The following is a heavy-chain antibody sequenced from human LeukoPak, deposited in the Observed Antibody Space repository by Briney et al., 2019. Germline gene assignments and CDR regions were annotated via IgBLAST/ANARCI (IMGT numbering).Heavy chain of an antibody. CDR3: AKGLKYYYDSSPSPGMY. CDR2: VSGSGGST. CDR1: GFTFSSYA. D-gene: IGHD3-22*01. J-gene: IGHJ4*02. V-gene: IGHV3-23*01. Sequence: GGSLTLSCPASGFTFSSYAMSWVRQAPRQGLEWVSAVSGSGGSTYYADAVKGRFTISRDNSKNTLYLQMNSLRAEDTAVYYCAKGLKYYYDSSPSPGMYWGQGTLVTVSS.